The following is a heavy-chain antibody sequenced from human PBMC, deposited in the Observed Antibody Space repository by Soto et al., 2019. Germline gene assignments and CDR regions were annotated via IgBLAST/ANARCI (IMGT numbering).Heavy chain of an antibody. CDR3: ARERGDYYGSGSYYLGQIGAFDI. V-gene: IGHV3-30-3*01. CDR2: ISYDGSNK. CDR1: GFTFSSYA. Sequence: GSLRLSCAASGFTFSSYAMHWVRQAPGKGLEWVAVISYDGSNKYYADSVKGRFTISRDNSKNTLYLQMNSLRAEDTAVYYCARERGDYYGSGSYYLGQIGAFDIWGQGTMVTVSS. D-gene: IGHD3-10*01. J-gene: IGHJ3*02.